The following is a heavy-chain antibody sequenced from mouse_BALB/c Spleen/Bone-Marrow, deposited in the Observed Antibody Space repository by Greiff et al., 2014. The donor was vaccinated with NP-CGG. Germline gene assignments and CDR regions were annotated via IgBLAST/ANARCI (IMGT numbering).Heavy chain of an antibody. V-gene: IGHV4-1*02. J-gene: IGHJ3*01. CDR1: GFDFSGFW. Sequence: EVQLQESGGGLVQPGRSLKLSCAASGFDFSGFWMGWVRQAPGKGLEWIGEINPDSSTINYTPSLKDRFIISRDNAKNTLYLQMSKVRSEDTALYYGGRRGYYGGFAYWGQGTLVTVSA. D-gene: IGHD1-1*01. CDR3: GRRGYYGGFAY. CDR2: INPDSSTI.